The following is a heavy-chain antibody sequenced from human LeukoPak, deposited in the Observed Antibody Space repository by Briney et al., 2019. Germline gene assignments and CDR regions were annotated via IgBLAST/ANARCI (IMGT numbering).Heavy chain of an antibody. V-gene: IGHV1-18*01. J-gene: IGHJ3*02. CDR2: MNPNSGNT. Sequence: GASVKVSCKASGYTFTSYDINWVRQATGQGLEWMGWMNPNSGNTNYAQKLQGRVTMTTDTSTSTAYMELRSLRSDDTAVYYCARVEPFTIFGVVRTGGAFDIWGQGTMVTVSS. D-gene: IGHD3-3*01. CDR3: ARVEPFTIFGVVRTGGAFDI. CDR1: GYTFTSYD.